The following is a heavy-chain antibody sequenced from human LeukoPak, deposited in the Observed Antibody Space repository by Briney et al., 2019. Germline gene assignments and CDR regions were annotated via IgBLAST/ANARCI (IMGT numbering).Heavy chain of an antibody. CDR3: ARESAAAGTRENWFDP. Sequence: GGSLRLSCAASGFTFSSNYMSWVRQAPGKGLEWVSVIYSGGSTYYADSVKGRFTISRHNSKNTLYLQMNSLRAEDTAVYYCARESAAAGTRENWFDPWGQGTLVTVSS. V-gene: IGHV3-53*04. CDR1: GFTFSSNY. D-gene: IGHD6-13*01. CDR2: IYSGGST. J-gene: IGHJ5*02.